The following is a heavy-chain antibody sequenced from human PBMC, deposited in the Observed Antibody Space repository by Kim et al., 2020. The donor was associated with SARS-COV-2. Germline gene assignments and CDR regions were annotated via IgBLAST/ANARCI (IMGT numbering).Heavy chain of an antibody. J-gene: IGHJ3*02. CDR1: GGSISSSNW. D-gene: IGHD3-10*01. CDR3: ASDYYYGSGSDAFDI. Sequence: SETLSLTCAVSGGSISSSNWWSWVRQPPGKGLEWIGEIYHSGSTNYNPSLKSRVTISVDKSKNQFSLKLSSVTAADTAVYYCASDYYYGSGSDAFDIWGQGTMVTVSS. V-gene: IGHV4-4*02. CDR2: IYHSGST.